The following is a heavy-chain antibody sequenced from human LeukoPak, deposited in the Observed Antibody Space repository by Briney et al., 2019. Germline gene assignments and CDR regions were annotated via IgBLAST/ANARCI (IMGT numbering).Heavy chain of an antibody. CDR2: IDPSDSYT. Sequence: GASLLISCMGSGYIFTSYWISGVRQLPGKGLEWMGRIDPSDSYTNYNPSFQGHVTISADKSISTAYLQWSTLKASATRMYYCARHSAYYGSESYYNPLDWWGEGTLVTVP. D-gene: IGHD3-10*01. V-gene: IGHV5-10-1*01. CDR1: GYIFTSYW. J-gene: IGHJ4*02. CDR3: ARHSAYYGSESYYNPLDW.